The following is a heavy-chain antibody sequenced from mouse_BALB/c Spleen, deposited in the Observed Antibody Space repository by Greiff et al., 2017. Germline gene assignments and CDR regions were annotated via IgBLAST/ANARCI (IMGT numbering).Heavy chain of an antibody. J-gene: IGHJ1*01. CDR1: GYTFTSYW. V-gene: IGHV1-69*02. CDR2: IYPSDSYT. CDR3: TRHYGSTLYWYFDV. D-gene: IGHD1-1*01. Sequence: VQLQQSGPELVRPGASVKLSCKASGYTFTSYWINWVKQRPGQGLEWIGNIYPSDSYTNYNQKFKDKATLTVDKSSSTAYMQLSSPTSEDSAVYYCTRHYGSTLYWYFDVWGAGTTVTVSS.